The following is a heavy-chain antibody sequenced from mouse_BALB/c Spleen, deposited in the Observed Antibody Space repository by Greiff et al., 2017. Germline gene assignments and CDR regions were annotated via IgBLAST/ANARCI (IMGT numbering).Heavy chain of an antibody. CDR2: IWAGGST. CDR1: GFSLTSYG. Sequence: VKLVESGPGLVAPSQSLSITCTVSGFSLTSYGVHWVRQPPGKGLEWLGVIWAGGSTNYNSALMSRLSISKDNSKSQVFLKMNSLQTDDTAMYYCARDRFYYAMDYWGQGTSVTVSS. CDR3: ARDRFYYAMDY. J-gene: IGHJ4*01. V-gene: IGHV2-9*02.